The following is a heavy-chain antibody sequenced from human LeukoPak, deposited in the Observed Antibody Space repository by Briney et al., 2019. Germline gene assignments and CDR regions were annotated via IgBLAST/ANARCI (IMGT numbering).Heavy chain of an antibody. J-gene: IGHJ4*02. CDR1: GFTFSSYA. CDR2: ISPSGDRT. CDR3: ASNIIAALTAFDY. Sequence: GGSLRLSCAASGFTFSSYAMSWVRQAPGKGLEWVSFISPSGDRTSNADSVKGRFTISRDNSKNTLYLQMNSLRAEDTAVYYCASNIIAALTAFDYWGQGTLVTVSS. D-gene: IGHD6-13*01. V-gene: IGHV3-23*01.